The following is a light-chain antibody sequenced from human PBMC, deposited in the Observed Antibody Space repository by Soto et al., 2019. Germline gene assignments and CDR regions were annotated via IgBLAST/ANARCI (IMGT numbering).Light chain of an antibody. Sequence: DIQMTQSPSTLSASVGDRVTITCRASQDIGTWLAWYQQKPEKAPKVLIYRASHLESGVPSRFSASGSWTEFSLTINSLQADDFATYYCQQYHIYSWTFGQGTKVDIK. CDR1: QDIGTW. CDR3: QQYHIYSWT. V-gene: IGKV1-5*03. CDR2: RAS. J-gene: IGKJ1*01.